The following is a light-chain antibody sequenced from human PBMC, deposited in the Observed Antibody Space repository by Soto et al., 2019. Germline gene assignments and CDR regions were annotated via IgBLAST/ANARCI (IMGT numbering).Light chain of an antibody. CDR2: DVS. Sequence: EIVLTHSPGTLSLSPGERATLSCRSSQSVASNYLGWYQQKPGQAPRLLIYDVSNRASGIPARFSGSGSGTDFTLTISSLEPEDFAVYYCQQRSNWPQITFGQGTRLEIK. J-gene: IGKJ5*01. CDR3: QQRSNWPQIT. CDR1: QSVASNY. V-gene: IGKV3-11*01.